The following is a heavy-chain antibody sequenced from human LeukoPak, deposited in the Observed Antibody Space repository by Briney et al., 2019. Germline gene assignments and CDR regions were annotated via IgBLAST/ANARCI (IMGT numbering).Heavy chain of an antibody. CDR2: IYPGDSDT. D-gene: IGHD6-13*01. Sequence: GESLKTSCKGSGYSFTTYWIGWGRQMPGKGREWRCIIYPGDSDTRYSRYFKSQVTISADKSISTAYMQWSSLKASDTAMYYCARRTGQQLGPDYYYYYGIDVWGQGTTVTVSS. V-gene: IGHV5-51*01. J-gene: IGHJ6*02. CDR1: GYSFTTYW. CDR3: ARRTGQQLGPDYYYYYGIDV.